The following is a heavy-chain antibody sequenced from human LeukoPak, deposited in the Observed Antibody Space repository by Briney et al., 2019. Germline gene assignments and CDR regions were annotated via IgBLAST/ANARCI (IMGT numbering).Heavy chain of an antibody. V-gene: IGHV4-39*07. CDR1: GGSINSSPYY. CDR3: ARETSQKGAHYMDV. J-gene: IGHJ6*03. D-gene: IGHD3-16*01. Sequence: SETLSLTCTVSGGSINSSPYYWGWIRQPPGKGLEWIGSIYYSGSTYYNPSLKSRVTISVDTSKNQFSLKLSSVTAADTAVYYCARETSQKGAHYMDVWGKGTTVTISS. CDR2: IYYSGST.